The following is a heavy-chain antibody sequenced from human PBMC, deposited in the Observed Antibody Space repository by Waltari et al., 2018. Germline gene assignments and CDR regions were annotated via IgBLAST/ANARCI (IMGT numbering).Heavy chain of an antibody. CDR3: ARDYSSSSLPGYYFDY. D-gene: IGHD6-6*01. J-gene: IGHJ4*02. Sequence: QVQLVQSGAEVKKPGASVKVSCKASGYTFTGYYMHWVRQAPGQGLEWMGWINPNSGGTNYAQKFQGRVTMTRDTSISTAYMELSRLRSDDTAVYYCARDYSSSSLPGYYFDYWGQGTLVTVSS. CDR1: GYTFTGYY. V-gene: IGHV1-2*02. CDR2: INPNSGGT.